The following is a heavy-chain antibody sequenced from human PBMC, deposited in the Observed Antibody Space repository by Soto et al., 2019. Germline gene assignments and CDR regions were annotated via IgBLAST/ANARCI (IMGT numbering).Heavy chain of an antibody. CDR2: ISAYNGNT. J-gene: IGHJ4*02. Sequence: QVQLVQSGAEVKKPGASVKVSCKASGYTFSSYGISWVRQAPGQGLEGMGWISAYNGNTKNAQPPQGRATMTTDTATSTAYIALRSLRSDDTAVYYCASEPNSFHSWGQGTLVTVSS. CDR1: GYTFSSYG. V-gene: IGHV1-18*01. CDR3: ASEPNSFHS.